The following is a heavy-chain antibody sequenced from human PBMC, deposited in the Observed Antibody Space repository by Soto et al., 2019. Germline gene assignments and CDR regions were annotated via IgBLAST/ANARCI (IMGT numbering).Heavy chain of an antibody. Sequence: ASETLSLTCTVSGGPISSGGYYWSWIRQHPXKGLEWIGFIYYSGYTYYNPSLKSRVSISVDTSKNQFSLKLSSVTAADTAVYYCARVLGYCTGGNCYPDYWGQGALVTVSS. D-gene: IGHD2-15*01. CDR1: GGPISSGGYY. CDR2: IYYSGYT. J-gene: IGHJ4*02. V-gene: IGHV4-31*03. CDR3: ARVLGYCTGGNCYPDY.